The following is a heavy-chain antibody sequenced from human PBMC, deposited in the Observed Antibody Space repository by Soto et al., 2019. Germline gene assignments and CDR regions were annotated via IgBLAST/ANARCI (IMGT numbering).Heavy chain of an antibody. Sequence: QVQLQESGPGLVKPSQTLSLTCTVSGGSISSGGYYWSWIRQHPGKGLEWIGYIYYSGSTYYNPSLKSRVTISVATSKNQFSLKLSSVTAADTAVYYCARDRGPHDSSGYPPEYFDYWGQGTLVTVSS. CDR2: IYYSGST. V-gene: IGHV4-31*03. CDR3: ARDRGPHDSSGYPPEYFDY. D-gene: IGHD3-22*01. CDR1: GGSISSGGYY. J-gene: IGHJ4*02.